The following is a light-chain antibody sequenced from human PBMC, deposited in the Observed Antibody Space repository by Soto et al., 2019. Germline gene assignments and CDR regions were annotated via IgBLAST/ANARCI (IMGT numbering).Light chain of an antibody. V-gene: IGKV3-15*01. CDR1: QSVSSD. J-gene: IGKJ5*01. CDR3: QHRSIWPVS. CDR2: GAS. Sequence: EIVMTQSPATLSVSPGERATLSCRASQSVSSDLAWYQQKPGQAPRLLIYGASTRETGIPARFSGSGSGTEFTLTISSLEPEDFAADYCQHRSIWPVSFGQGTRLEIK.